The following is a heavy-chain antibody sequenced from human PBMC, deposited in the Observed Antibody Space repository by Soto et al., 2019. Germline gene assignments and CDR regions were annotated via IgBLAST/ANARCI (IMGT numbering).Heavy chain of an antibody. CDR2: IYHSGST. CDR1: GGSISSSNW. D-gene: IGHD6-13*01. V-gene: IGHV4-4*02. J-gene: IGHJ5*02. CDR3: ANQQQLAGVGDNWFDP. Sequence: KTSETLSLTCAVSGGSISSSNWWSWVRQPPGKGLEWIGEIYHSGSTNYNPSLKSRVTISVDKSKNQFSLKLSSVTAADTAVYYCANQQQLAGVGDNWFDPWGQGTLVTVSS.